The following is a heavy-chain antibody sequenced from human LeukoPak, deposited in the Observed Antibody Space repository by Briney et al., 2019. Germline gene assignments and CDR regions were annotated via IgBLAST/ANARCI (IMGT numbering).Heavy chain of an antibody. CDR2: IYHSGST. CDR3: ARGGYYGSGNDFRFDP. CDR1: GGSISTYY. D-gene: IGHD3-10*01. J-gene: IGHJ5*02. Sequence: SETLSLTCTVSGGSISTYYWSWVRQPPGKGLEWIGYIYHSGSTNSKPSLRTRVTISVDTSKNQFSLKLSSVTAADTAIYYCARGGYYGSGNDFRFDPWGQGTLVTVSS. V-gene: IGHV4-59*01.